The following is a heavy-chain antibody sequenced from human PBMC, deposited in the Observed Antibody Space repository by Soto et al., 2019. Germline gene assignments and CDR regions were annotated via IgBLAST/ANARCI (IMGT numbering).Heavy chain of an antibody. V-gene: IGHV4-30-4*01. CDR1: GGSVNPGDHY. CDR3: AREPLDGMDV. J-gene: IGHJ6*02. Sequence: HVQLHQSGPRLVKPSQTLSLACSVIGGSVNPGDHYWRWVRQSPGRGLEWIGYIYHTGNTFYNPALENRVTMSVDASKNQFSLTLTSVTAADTAVYCCAREPLDGMDVWGQGTNFTVSS. CDR2: IYHTGNT.